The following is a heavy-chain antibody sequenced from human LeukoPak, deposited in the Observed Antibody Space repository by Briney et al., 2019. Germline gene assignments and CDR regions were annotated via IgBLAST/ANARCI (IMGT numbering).Heavy chain of an antibody. CDR2: FDPEDGET. CDR3: ATVSPIVVVTAPPRDAFDI. J-gene: IGHJ3*02. CDR1: GYTLTELS. Sequence: ASVKASCTVSGYTLTELSMHWVRQAPGKGLEWMGGFDPEDGETIYAQKFQGRVTMTEDTSTDTAYMELSSLRSEDTAVYYCATVSPIVVVTAPPRDAFDIWGQGTMVTVSS. V-gene: IGHV1-24*01. D-gene: IGHD2-21*02.